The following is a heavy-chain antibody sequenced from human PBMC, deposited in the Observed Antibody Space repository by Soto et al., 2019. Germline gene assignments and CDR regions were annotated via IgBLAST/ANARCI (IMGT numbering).Heavy chain of an antibody. V-gene: IGHV3-30-3*01. CDR3: ARDPSEWELLPDY. CDR2: ISYDGSNK. CDR1: GFTFSSYA. Sequence: LRLSCAASGFTFSSYAMHWVRQAPGKGLGWVAVISYDGSNKYYADSVKGRFTISRDNSKNTLYLQMNSLRAEDTAVYYCARDPSEWELLPDYCGKRTLVTVSS. J-gene: IGHJ4*02. D-gene: IGHD1-26*01.